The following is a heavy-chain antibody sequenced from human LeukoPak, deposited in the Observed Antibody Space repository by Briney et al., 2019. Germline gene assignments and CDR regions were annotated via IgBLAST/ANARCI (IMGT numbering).Heavy chain of an antibody. Sequence: SETLSLTCNVCGYSLTNTYYWGWIRQPPGKGLEWIGNIHHSGSTYYYPSLKSRVSISIDTSKNQFSLRLTSLNAADTAVYYCAREGPIRFLDQIGYWGQGILVTVSS. J-gene: IGHJ4*02. CDR2: IHHSGST. CDR3: AREGPIRFLDQIGY. V-gene: IGHV4-38-2*02. D-gene: IGHD3-3*01. CDR1: GYSLTNTYY.